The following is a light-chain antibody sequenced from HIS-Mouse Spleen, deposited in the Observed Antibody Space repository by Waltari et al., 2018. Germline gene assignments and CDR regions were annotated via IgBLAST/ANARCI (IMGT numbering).Light chain of an antibody. CDR3: CSYAGSYTWV. V-gene: IGLV2-11*01. Sequence: QSALTQPRSVSGSPGQSVTISCTGTSSDVGGYNYVSWYQQHPGNAPKRMIYDVRKRPSGVPDRFSGSKSGNTASLTISGLQAEDEADYYCCSYAGSYTWVFGGGTKLTVL. CDR2: DVR. CDR1: SSDVGGYNY. J-gene: IGLJ3*02.